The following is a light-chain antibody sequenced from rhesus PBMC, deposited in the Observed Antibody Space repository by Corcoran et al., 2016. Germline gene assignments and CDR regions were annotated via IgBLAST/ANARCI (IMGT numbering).Light chain of an antibody. CDR1: QSLLHTDGRTY. CDR3: MQALQTPYS. CDR2: RVS. V-gene: IGKV2-73*01. Sequence: DIVMTQTPPSLPVTPGEPASISCRSSQSLLHTDGRTYLYWYLQKPGQPPRLLIYRVSNRFSGVTDRVSGSGSGTDFTLKISRVKAEDVGVYYCMQALQTPYSFGQGTKVEIK. J-gene: IGKJ2*01.